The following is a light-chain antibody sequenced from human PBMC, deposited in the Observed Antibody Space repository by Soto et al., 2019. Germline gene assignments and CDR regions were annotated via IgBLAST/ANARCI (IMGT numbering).Light chain of an antibody. V-gene: IGLV1-40*01. Sequence: QSVLTQPPSVSGAPGQRVTISCTGSSSNIGGGYGVHWYQQLPGTAAILLMDGNSNRPSGVPDRFSGSKAGTSAAPAITGRQADDEADYYRQYYDSSLSAYVVFGGGTKLTVL. CDR1: SSNIGGGYG. CDR2: GNS. J-gene: IGLJ2*01. CDR3: QYYDSSLSAYVV.